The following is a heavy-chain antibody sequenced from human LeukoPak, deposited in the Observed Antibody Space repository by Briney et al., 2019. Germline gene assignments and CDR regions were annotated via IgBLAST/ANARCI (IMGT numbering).Heavy chain of an antibody. CDR2: IKQDGSEK. CDR3: ARVPGRIAVAGYFDY. D-gene: IGHD6-19*01. J-gene: IGHJ4*02. Sequence: PGGSLRLSCAASGFTFSSYWMSWVRQAPGKGLEWVANIKQDGSEKYYVDSVKGRFTISRDNAKISLYLQMNSLRAEDTAVYYCARVPGRIAVAGYFDYWGQGTLVTVSS. V-gene: IGHV3-7*01. CDR1: GFTFSSYW.